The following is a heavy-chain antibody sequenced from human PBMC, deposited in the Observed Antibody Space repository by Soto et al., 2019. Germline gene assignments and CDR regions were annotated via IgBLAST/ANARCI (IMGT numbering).Heavy chain of an antibody. J-gene: IGHJ5*02. Sequence: SVKVSCKASGGTFSSYAISWVRQAPGQGLEWMGGIIPIFGTANYAQKFQGRVTITADESTSTAYMELSSLRSEDTAVYYCAITHYGAGVHLLSWFDPWGQGTLVTVSS. CDR2: IIPIFGTA. V-gene: IGHV1-69*13. CDR1: GGTFSSYA. CDR3: AITHYGAGVHLLSWFDP. D-gene: IGHD3-10*01.